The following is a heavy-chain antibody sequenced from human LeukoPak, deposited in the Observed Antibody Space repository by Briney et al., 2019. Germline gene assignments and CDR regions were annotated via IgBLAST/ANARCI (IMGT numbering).Heavy chain of an antibody. CDR3: GKGRAVVGAAGPDH. V-gene: IGHV3-33*06. D-gene: IGHD2-15*01. J-gene: IGHJ4*02. CDR1: GFTFSSYG. Sequence: GGSLRLSCAASGFTFSSYGMHWVRQAPGKGLEWVAVIWYDGSNKYYEDSVKGRFTISRDNSKNTLYLQMNSLRAEDTATYYCGKGRAVVGAAGPDHWGQGTLVTVSS. CDR2: IWYDGSNK.